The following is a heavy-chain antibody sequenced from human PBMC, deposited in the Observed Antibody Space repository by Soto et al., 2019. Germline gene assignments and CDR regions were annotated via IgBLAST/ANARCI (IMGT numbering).Heavy chain of an antibody. CDR1: GGSFSGYY. CDR3: ARGGVTMILRDYYYGMDV. V-gene: IGHV4-34*01. J-gene: IGHJ6*02. Sequence: SETLSLTCAVYGGSFSGYYWSWIRQPPGKGLEWMGEINHSGSTNYNPSLKSRVTISVDTSKNQFSLKLSSVTAADTAVYYCARGGVTMILRDYYYGMDVWGQGTTVTVSS. D-gene: IGHD3-22*01. CDR2: INHSGST.